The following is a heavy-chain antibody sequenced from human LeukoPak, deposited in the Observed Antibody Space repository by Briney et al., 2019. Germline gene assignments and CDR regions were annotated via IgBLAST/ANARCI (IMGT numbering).Heavy chain of an antibody. V-gene: IGHV4-34*01. CDR2: INHSGST. CDR3: AVEYYYDSSGYGDY. D-gene: IGHD3-22*01. J-gene: IGHJ4*02. Sequence: SETLSLTCAVYGGSFSGYYWSWIRQPPGKGLEWIGEINHSGSTNYNPSLKSRVTMSVDTSKNQFSLKLSSVTAADTAVYYCAVEYYYDSSGYGDYWGQGTLVTVSS. CDR1: GGSFSGYY.